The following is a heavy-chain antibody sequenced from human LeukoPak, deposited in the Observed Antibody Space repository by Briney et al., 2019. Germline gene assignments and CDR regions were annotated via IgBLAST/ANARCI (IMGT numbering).Heavy chain of an antibody. CDR2: IIPIFGTT. V-gene: IGHV1-69*06. D-gene: IGHD1-26*01. CDR1: GGTFSSYA. CDR3: ARDNSVGDNAWWFDP. Sequence: ASVKVSCKASGGTFSSYAISWVRQAPGQGLEWMGGIIPIFGTTNYAQKFQDRVTITADKSTSTAYMELSSLRSEDTAVYYCARDNSVGDNAWWFDPWGQGTLVTVSS. J-gene: IGHJ5*02.